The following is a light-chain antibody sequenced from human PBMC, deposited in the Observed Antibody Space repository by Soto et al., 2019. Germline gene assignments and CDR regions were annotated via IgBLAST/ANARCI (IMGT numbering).Light chain of an antibody. CDR3: QSYDSSLSGWV. CDR1: SSNIGTSYD. CDR2: GNS. V-gene: IGLV1-40*01. J-gene: IGLJ3*02. Sequence: QSVLTQPPSVSGAPGQRVTISCTGSSSNIGTSYDIHWYQHLPGTAPKLLIYGNSHRPSGVPDRFSGSKPGTSASLAITGLQAEDEADYYCQSYDSSLSGWVFGGGTKLTVL.